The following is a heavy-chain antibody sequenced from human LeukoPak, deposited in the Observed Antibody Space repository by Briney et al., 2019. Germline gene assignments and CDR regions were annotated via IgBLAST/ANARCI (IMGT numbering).Heavy chain of an antibody. Sequence: SETLSLTCAVYGGSFSGYYWSWIRQPPGKGLEWIGEINHSGSTNDNPSLKSRVTISVDTSKNQFSLKLSSVTAADTAVYYCASGPSGGSCLDYWGQGTLVTVSS. D-gene: IGHD2-15*01. CDR1: GGSFSGYY. J-gene: IGHJ4*02. V-gene: IGHV4-34*01. CDR3: ASGPSGGSCLDY. CDR2: INHSGST.